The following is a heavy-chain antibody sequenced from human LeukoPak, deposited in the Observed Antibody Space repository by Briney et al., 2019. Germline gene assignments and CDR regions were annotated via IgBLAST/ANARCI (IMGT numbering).Heavy chain of an antibody. D-gene: IGHD3-10*01. Sequence: SETLSLTCAVYGGSFSGYYWSWVRQPPGKGLEWIGEINHSGSTNYNPSLKNRVTISVDTSKTPFSLTLSSVPAADTAVYYCARDSVYYAPGSYDYWAQGTLVTVSS. CDR2: INHSGST. CDR1: GGSFSGYY. CDR3: ARDSVYYAPGSYDY. J-gene: IGHJ4*02. V-gene: IGHV4-34*01.